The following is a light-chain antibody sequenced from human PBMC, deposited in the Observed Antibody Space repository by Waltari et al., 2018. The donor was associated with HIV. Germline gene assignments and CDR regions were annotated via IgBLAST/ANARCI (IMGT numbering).Light chain of an antibody. CDR1: QSVSSNY. Sequence: EIVLTQSPDTLSLSPGDRATLSCRASQSVSSNYLAWYQQKPGQAPRLLIYAASSRDTGIPDRFSGRGSGTDFTLTINRLEPEDFAVYYCQQYGTSPFTFGPGTKVDIK. V-gene: IGKV3-20*01. CDR3: QQYGTSPFT. CDR2: AAS. J-gene: IGKJ3*01.